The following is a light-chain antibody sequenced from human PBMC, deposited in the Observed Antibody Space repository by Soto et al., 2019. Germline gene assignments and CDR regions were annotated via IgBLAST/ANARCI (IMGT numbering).Light chain of an antibody. Sequence: QSVLTQPHSTSGATGQRLNSSASGSSSPIGINTVSWYQQVPGTAPKLLLYDNDERPSGVPGRFSVSKSGTSASLAISGLQSEDDADYCCATCDDSRNGYVFGLGTKLTVL. V-gene: IGLV1-44*01. J-gene: IGLJ1*01. CDR3: ATCDDSRNGYV. CDR1: SSPIGINT. CDR2: DND.